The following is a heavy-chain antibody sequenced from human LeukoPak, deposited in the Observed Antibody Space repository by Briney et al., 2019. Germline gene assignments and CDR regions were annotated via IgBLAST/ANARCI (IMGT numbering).Heavy chain of an antibody. D-gene: IGHD4-17*01. CDR2: ISGTGAST. CDR1: GFTFSSYA. CDR3: TVTTRDYYFDY. J-gene: IGHJ4*02. Sequence: GGSLRLFCAASGFTFSSYAMSWVRQAPGKGLEWVSTISGTGASTYYADSVKGRFTISRDNSKNTLYLQMNSLRAEDTAVYYCTVTTRDYYFDYWGQGTLVTVSS. V-gene: IGHV3-23*01.